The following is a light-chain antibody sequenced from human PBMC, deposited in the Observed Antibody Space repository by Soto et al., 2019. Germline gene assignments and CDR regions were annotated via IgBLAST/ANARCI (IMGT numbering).Light chain of an antibody. CDR3: QQFGAPPWT. Sequence: DIVLTQSPGTLSLSPGERATLSCRSSQDVLNNYLAWFQQKPGQAPRLLISAISTRASGIPDRFSGRCSGAHFKLTISRMESEHFVVYYCQQFGAPPWTFGQGTKVDIK. CDR1: QDVLNNY. CDR2: AIS. J-gene: IGKJ1*01. V-gene: IGKV3-20*01.